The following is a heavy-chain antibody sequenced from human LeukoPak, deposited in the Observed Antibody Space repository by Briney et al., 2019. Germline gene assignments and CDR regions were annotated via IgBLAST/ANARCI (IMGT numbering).Heavy chain of an antibody. V-gene: IGHV4-4*07. CDR3: ARGFCSGGSCYLFDS. Sequence: PSETLSLTCTVSGGSISGSYWSWIRQPAGPGLEWMWRIYSSGSTNYNPSLKSRVTMSVDTSKYQVSLKLNSVTAADTAVYYCARGFCSGGSCYLFDSWGQGTLVTVSS. J-gene: IGHJ4*02. D-gene: IGHD2-15*01. CDR2: IYSSGST. CDR1: GGSISGSY.